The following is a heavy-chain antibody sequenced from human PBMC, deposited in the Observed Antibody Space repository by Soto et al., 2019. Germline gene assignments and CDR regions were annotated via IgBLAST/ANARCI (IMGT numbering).Heavy chain of an antibody. J-gene: IGHJ4*02. Sequence: EVQLVESGGGLVQPGGSLRLSCAASGFTFSSYWMSWVRQAPGKGLEWVANIKQDGSEKYYVDSVKGRFTISRDNAKNSLYLQMNSLRAEDTAVYYCARVPRIAVAGQHGDYWGQGTLVTVSS. CDR1: GFTFSSYW. V-gene: IGHV3-7*01. D-gene: IGHD6-19*01. CDR3: ARVPRIAVAGQHGDY. CDR2: IKQDGSEK.